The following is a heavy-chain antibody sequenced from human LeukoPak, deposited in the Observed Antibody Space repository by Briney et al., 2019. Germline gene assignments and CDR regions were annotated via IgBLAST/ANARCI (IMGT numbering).Heavy chain of an antibody. J-gene: IGHJ6*02. CDR3: ARGAPGDIAAAGADYYYGMDV. V-gene: IGHV4-34*01. CDR2: INHSGST. Sequence: SETLSLTCAVYGGSFSGYYWSWIRQPPGKGLEWIGEINHSGSTNYDPSLKSRVTISVDTSKNQFSLKLSSVTAADTAVYYCARGAPGDIAAAGADYYYGMDVWGQGTTVTVSS. CDR1: GGSFSGYY. D-gene: IGHD6-13*01.